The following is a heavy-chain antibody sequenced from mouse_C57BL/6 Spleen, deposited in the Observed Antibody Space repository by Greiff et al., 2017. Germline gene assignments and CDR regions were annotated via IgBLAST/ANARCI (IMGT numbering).Heavy chain of an antibody. CDR1: GYTFTSYW. J-gene: IGHJ2*01. V-gene: IGHV1-64*01. CDR2: IHPNSGST. D-gene: IGHD1-1*01. Sequence: LQQPGAELVKPGASVKLSCKASGYTFTSYWMHWVKQRPGQGLEWIGMIHPNSGSTNYNEKFKSKATLTVDKSSSTAYMQLSSLSSEDSAVYYCVKRGAVVAEVDYWGQGTTLTVSS. CDR3: VKRGAVVAEVDY.